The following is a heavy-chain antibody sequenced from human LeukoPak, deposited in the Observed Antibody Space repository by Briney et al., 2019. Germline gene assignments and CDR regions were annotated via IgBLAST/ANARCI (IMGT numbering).Heavy chain of an antibody. CDR3: AKRRFSNFDP. V-gene: IGHV3-23*01. CDR2: ISGSGGGGST. J-gene: IGHJ5*02. D-gene: IGHD4-11*01. Sequence: PGGSLRLSCAASGFTFSSYGMSWVRQAPGKGLEWVSAISGSGGGGSTNYADSVRGRFTISRDNSKNTLYLQMNSLRAEDTALYYCAKRRFSNFDPWGQGTLVTVSS. CDR1: GFTFSSYG.